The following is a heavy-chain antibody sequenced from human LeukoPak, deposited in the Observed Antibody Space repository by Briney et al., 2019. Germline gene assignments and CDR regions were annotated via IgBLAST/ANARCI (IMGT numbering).Heavy chain of an antibody. Sequence: SVKVSCKASGGTFTSYAISWVRQAPGQGLEWMGRIIPIFGIANYAQKFQGRVTITADKSTSTAYMELSSLRSEDTAVYYCARDSNGDYGYYFHYWGQGTLVTVSS. CDR2: IIPIFGIA. J-gene: IGHJ4*02. V-gene: IGHV1-69*04. CDR3: ARDSNGDYGYYFHY. D-gene: IGHD4-17*01. CDR1: GGTFTSYA.